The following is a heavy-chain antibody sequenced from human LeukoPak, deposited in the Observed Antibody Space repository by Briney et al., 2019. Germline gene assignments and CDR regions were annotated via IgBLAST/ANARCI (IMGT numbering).Heavy chain of an antibody. CDR2: ISSSSSYI. Sequence: GGSLRLSCAASGFTFSSYSMNWVRQAPGKGLEWVSSISSSSSYIYYADSVKGRFTISRDSAKNSLYLQMNSLRAEDTAVYYCAREGITGDAFDIWGQGTMVTVSS. CDR1: GFTFSSYS. D-gene: IGHD1-20*01. CDR3: AREGITGDAFDI. V-gene: IGHV3-21*01. J-gene: IGHJ3*02.